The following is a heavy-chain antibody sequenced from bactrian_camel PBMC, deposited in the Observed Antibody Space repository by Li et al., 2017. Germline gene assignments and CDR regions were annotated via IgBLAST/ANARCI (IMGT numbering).Heavy chain of an antibody. Sequence: VQLVESGGGLVQPGGSLRVSCEASGFTFSSYGMSWVRQASGKGLEWVSGINSGGGSTVYAESVKGRFTISIDNAKTTLYQQMNNLRADDTAMYYCAIGLSADFGLGRGTQVTVS. D-gene: IGHD5*01. CDR1: GFTFSSYG. J-gene: IGHJ4*01. CDR2: INSGGGST. V-gene: IGHV3S40*01.